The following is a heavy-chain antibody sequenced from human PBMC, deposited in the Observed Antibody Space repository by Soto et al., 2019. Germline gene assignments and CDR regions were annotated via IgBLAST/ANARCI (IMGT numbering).Heavy chain of an antibody. CDR2: ISTDNGDT. Sequence: QVQLVQSGPEVKKPGASVKVSCKASGYIFTEYGLSWVRQAPGQGLEWLGWISTDNGDTNYAQRLRGRVSMTTDTSTSTAYMELRSLRSDDTATYYCARVTLGAWGQWTMVTVSS. CDR1: GYIFTEYG. CDR3: ARVTLGA. V-gene: IGHV1-18*01. J-gene: IGHJ3*01.